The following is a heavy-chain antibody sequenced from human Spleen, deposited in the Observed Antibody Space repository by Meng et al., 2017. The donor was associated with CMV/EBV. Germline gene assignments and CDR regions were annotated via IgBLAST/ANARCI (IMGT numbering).Heavy chain of an antibody. CDR1: GYTFSTYD. V-gene: IGHV1-18*04. D-gene: IGHD3-9*01. J-gene: IGHJ4*02. CDR3: ARLRYFDWLLIDY. Sequence: QVQLVQSGAEVKKPGASVKVSSKASGYTFSTYDVTWVRQAPGQGLEWMGWISSSNYNTKYAQKFQDRVTMTTDTSTSTAYMELRSLRSDDTAVYYCARLRYFDWLLIDYWGQGTLVTVSS. CDR2: ISSSNYNT.